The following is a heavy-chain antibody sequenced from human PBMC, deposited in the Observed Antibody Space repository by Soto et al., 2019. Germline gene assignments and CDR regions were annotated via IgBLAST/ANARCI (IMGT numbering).Heavy chain of an antibody. J-gene: IGHJ1*01. D-gene: IGHD6-13*01. Sequence: EVQLLESGGGLVQPGGSLRLSCAASGFTFSSYAMSWVRQAPGKGLEWVSAISGSGGSTYYADSVKGRFTISRDNSKYTLDLQMNSLRAEDTAVYYCAKERQKYSSPWDFQHWGQGTLVTVSS. CDR3: AKERQKYSSPWDFQH. CDR1: GFTFSSYA. CDR2: ISGSGGST. V-gene: IGHV3-23*01.